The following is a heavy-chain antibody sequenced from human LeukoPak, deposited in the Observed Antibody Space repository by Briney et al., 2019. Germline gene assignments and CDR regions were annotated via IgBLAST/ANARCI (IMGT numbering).Heavy chain of an antibody. CDR2: IKQDGSEK. Sequence: PGGSLRLSCAASGFTFSSYWMSWVRQAPGKGLEWVANIKQDGSEKYYVDSVKGRFTISRDNAKNSLYLQMNSLRAEDTAVYYCARDRYSRRHYYYYYGMDVWGQGTTVTVSS. V-gene: IGHV3-7*03. CDR3: ARDRYSRRHYYYYYGMDV. CDR1: GFTFSSYW. D-gene: IGHD4-11*01. J-gene: IGHJ6*02.